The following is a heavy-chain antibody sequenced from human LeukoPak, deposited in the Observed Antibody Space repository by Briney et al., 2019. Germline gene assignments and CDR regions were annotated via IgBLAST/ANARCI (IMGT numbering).Heavy chain of an antibody. J-gene: IGHJ4*02. CDR1: GFTFSSYA. D-gene: IGHD3-10*01. V-gene: IGHV3-23*01. Sequence: GGSLRLACVGSGFTFSSYAGSWVRQAPGKGLEWVSGMTGRNGNRYYADSVKGRFTISRDNSKNTIYLQMDSLRVEDTALYFCAKDKIVGDGRWDFDYWGRGTLVTVSS. CDR3: AKDKIVGDGRWDFDY. CDR2: MTGRNGNR.